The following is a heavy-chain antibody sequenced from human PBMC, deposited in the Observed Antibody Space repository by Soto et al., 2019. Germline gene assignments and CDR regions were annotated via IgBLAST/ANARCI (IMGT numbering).Heavy chain of an antibody. D-gene: IGHD2-15*01. CDR3: ASSRYCSGGSCYSGWFAP. CDR2: TYYRSKWYN. Sequence: SQTLSLTCAISGDSFSSNSAAWNWIRQSPSRGLEWLGRTYYRSKWYNDYAVSVKSRITINPDTSKNQFSLQLNSVTPEDTAVYYCASSRYCSGGSCYSGWFAPWGQGTLVTVSS. J-gene: IGHJ5*02. CDR1: GDSFSSNSAA. V-gene: IGHV6-1*01.